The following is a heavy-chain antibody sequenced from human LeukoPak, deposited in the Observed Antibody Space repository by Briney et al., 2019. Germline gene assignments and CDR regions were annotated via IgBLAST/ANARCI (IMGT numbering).Heavy chain of an antibody. J-gene: IGHJ4*02. CDR1: GFTFDDYA. V-gene: IGHV3-48*02. CDR3: AREVAVAGHINY. Sequence: GGSLRLSCAASGFTFDDYAMHWVRQAPGKGLEWVSHISYSSNTIYYADSVKGRFTISRDNAKNSLYLQMNSLRDEDTAVYFCAREVAVAGHINYWGQGTLATVSS. CDR2: ISYSSNTI. D-gene: IGHD6-19*01.